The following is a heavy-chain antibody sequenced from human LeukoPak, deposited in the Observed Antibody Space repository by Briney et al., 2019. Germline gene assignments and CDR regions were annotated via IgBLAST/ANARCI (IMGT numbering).Heavy chain of an antibody. J-gene: IGHJ4*02. Sequence: GGSLRLSCAASGFTFSDYYMSWIRQAPGKGLEWVAFISHDGSNTYYVDSLKGRFTISRDNSKNTLYLQVNSLRAEDTAVYYCARGQGNSDLDYWGQGTLVTVSS. CDR1: GFTFSDYY. CDR3: ARGQGNSDLDY. CDR2: ISHDGSNT. V-gene: IGHV3-30*03. D-gene: IGHD4-23*01.